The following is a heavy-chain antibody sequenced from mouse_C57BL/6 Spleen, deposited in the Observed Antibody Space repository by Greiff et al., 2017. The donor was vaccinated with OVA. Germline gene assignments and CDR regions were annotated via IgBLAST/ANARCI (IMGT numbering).Heavy chain of an antibody. CDR3: ARIWEAWFAY. CDR1: GFTFTDYY. D-gene: IGHD4-1*01. V-gene: IGHV7-3*01. CDR2: IRNKANGYTT. Sequence: EVKLVESGGGLVQPGGSLSLSCAASGFTFTDYYMSWVRQPPGKALEWLGFIRNKANGYTTEYSASVKGRFTISRDNSQSILYLQMNALRAEDSATYYCARIWEAWFAYWGQGTLVTVSA. J-gene: IGHJ3*01.